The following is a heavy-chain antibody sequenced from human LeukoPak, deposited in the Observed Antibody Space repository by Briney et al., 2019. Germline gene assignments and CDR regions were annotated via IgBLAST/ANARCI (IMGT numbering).Heavy chain of an antibody. CDR1: GYTFTGYY. D-gene: IGHD2-15*01. CDR3: ARDGSQVVAANWFDP. J-gene: IGHJ5*02. CDR2: INPNGGGT. V-gene: IGHV1-2*02. Sequence: ASVKVSCKASGYTFTGYYMHCVRQPPGQGLEWMGWINPNGGGTNYAQKFEGRVTITRDTSISTAYMELSRLRSDDTAVYYCARDGSQVVAANWFDPWGQGTLVTVSS.